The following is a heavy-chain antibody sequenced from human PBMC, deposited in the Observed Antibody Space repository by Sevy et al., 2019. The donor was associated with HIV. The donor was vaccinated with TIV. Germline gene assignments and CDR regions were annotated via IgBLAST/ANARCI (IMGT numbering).Heavy chain of an antibody. J-gene: IGHJ6*02. CDR3: AKESYYGFPAAHYGMDV. CDR2: ISCNSGSI. D-gene: IGHD3-10*01. CDR1: GFTFDDYA. Sequence: GGSLRLSCAASGFTFDDYAMHWVRQAPGKGLEWVSGISCNSGSIGYADSVKGRFTISRDNAKNSLYLQMNSLRAEDTALYYCAKESYYGFPAAHYGMDVWGQGTTVTVSS. V-gene: IGHV3-9*01.